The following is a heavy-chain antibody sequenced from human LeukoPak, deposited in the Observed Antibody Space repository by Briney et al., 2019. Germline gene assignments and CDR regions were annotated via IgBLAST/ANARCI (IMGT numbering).Heavy chain of an antibody. D-gene: IGHD6-19*01. CDR3: ARTSSSGLVGGYYFDY. V-gene: IGHV4-59*08. J-gene: IGHJ4*02. CDR1: GGSISSYY. Sequence: PSETLSLTCTVSGGSISSYYWSWIRQPPGKGLEWIGYIYYSGSTNYNPSLKSRVTTSVDTSKNQFSLKLSSVTAADTAVYYCARTSSSGLVGGYYFDYWGQGTLVTVSS. CDR2: IYYSGST.